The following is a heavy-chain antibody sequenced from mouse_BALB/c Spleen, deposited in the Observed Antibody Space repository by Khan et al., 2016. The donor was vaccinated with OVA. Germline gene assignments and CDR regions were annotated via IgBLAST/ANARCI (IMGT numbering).Heavy chain of an antibody. V-gene: IGHV1-7*01. CDR2: INPSTAYT. CDR1: GYTFINYW. CDR3: ARRGLRWDLDY. D-gene: IGHD1-1*01. J-gene: IGHJ2*01. Sequence: QVQLKQSGAELAKPGASVKMSCKASGYTFINYWILWVKQRPGQGLEWIGYINPSTAYTEYNQNFKDKAPLTADKSSRTAYMQLSSLTSEDSAVYYCARRGLRWDLDYWGQGTTLTVSS.